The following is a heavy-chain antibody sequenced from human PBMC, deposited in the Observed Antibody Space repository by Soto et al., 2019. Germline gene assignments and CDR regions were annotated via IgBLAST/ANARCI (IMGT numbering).Heavy chain of an antibody. CDR2: INHSGST. CDR3: ARGRGVVAANPFDY. CDR1: GGSFSGYY. Sequence: SETLSLTCAVYGGSFSGYYWSWIRQPPGKGLEWIGEINHSGSTNYNPSLKSRVTISVDTSKNQFSLKLSSVTAADTAVYYCARGRGVVAANPFDYWGQGTLVPVSS. J-gene: IGHJ4*02. D-gene: IGHD2-15*01. V-gene: IGHV4-34*01.